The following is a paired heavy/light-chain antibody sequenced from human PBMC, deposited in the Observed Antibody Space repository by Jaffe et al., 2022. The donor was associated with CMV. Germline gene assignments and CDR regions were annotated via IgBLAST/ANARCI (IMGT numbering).Light chain of an antibody. J-gene: IGLJ2*01. CDR1: SSDLGGYNY. CDR3: YSYTNSV. CDR2: DVS. Sequence: QSALTQPASVSGSPGQSITISCTGISSDLGGYNYVSWYQQHPAKAPKLMIYDVSIRPSGVSNRFSGSKSGNTASLTISGLQAEDEADYYCYSYTNSVFGGGTKLTVL. V-gene: IGLV2-14*03.
Heavy chain of an antibody. Sequence: QVQLVQSGAEVKKPGASVKISCQASGYSFTNYAIHWVRQAPGQRLEWMGWIHGGNGYTKYSQRFQDRVTITRDTSATTAYIDLSSLRSEDTAVFFCARDSIKDGEYRAKFDYWGQGTLVTVSS. CDR3: ARDSIKDGEYRAKFDY. CDR2: IHGGNGYT. J-gene: IGHJ4*02. V-gene: IGHV1-3*01. CDR1: GYSFTNYA. D-gene: IGHD2-21*01.